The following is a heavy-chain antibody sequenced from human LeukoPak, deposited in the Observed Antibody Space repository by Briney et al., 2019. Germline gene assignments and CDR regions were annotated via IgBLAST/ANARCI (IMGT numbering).Heavy chain of an antibody. Sequence: GGSLRLSCAASGFTFSSYGMHWVRQAAGKGLEWVSVISGSDDSSGRTLYADSVKGRLTISRDNSKNTLYLQVNSLRVEDTAVYYCAKGRVSSAYSSLDYWGREPWSPSPQ. CDR1: GFTFSSYG. D-gene: IGHD6-25*01. J-gene: IGHJ4*02. CDR3: AKGRVSSAYSSLDY. V-gene: IGHV3-23*01. CDR2: ISGSDDSSGRT.